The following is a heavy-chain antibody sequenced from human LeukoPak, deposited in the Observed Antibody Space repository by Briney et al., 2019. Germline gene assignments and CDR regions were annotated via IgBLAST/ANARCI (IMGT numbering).Heavy chain of an antibody. Sequence: GGSLRLSCAASGFTVSCNYMSWVRQAPGKGLEWVSVIYSGGSTYYADSVKGRFTISRDNSKNTLYLQMNSLRAEDTAVYYCARAPYYYDSSGYPNDAFDIWGQGTTVTVSS. D-gene: IGHD3-22*01. V-gene: IGHV3-53*01. J-gene: IGHJ3*02. CDR3: ARAPYYYDSSGYPNDAFDI. CDR2: IYSGGST. CDR1: GFTVSCNY.